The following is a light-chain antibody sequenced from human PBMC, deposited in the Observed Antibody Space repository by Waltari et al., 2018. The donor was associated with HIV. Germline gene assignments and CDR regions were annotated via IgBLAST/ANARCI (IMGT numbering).Light chain of an antibody. V-gene: IGLV2-14*01. CDR2: DVT. CDR1: NSAVGDYKY. CDR3: HSYSSGTTLNYV. J-gene: IGLJ1*01. Sequence: QSALTQPASVSGSPGQSITISCTETNSAVGDYKYVSWYQQRPGEAPKLIISDVTNRPSGISNRFSGAKSDNTAFLTISGLRPEDEADYHCHSYSSGTTLNYVFGTGTKVTVL.